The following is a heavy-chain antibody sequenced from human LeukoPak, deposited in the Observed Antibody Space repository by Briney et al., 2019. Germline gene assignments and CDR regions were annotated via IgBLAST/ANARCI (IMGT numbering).Heavy chain of an antibody. CDR2: IYSGGNT. V-gene: IGHV3-66*01. Sequence: GGSLRLSCAASGLTVSSNYMSWVRQAPGKGLEWVSVIYSGGNTYYADSVKGRFTISRDNAKNSLYLQMNSLRAEDTAVYYCARDSDCSSTSCYQGVFDYWGQGTLVTVSS. CDR1: GLTVSSNY. J-gene: IGHJ4*02. CDR3: ARDSDCSSTSCYQGVFDY. D-gene: IGHD2-2*01.